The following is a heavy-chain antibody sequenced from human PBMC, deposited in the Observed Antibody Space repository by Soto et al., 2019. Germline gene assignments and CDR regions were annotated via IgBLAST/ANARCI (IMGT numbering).Heavy chain of an antibody. V-gene: IGHV4-59*08. CDR1: GGSISSYY. D-gene: IGHD3-22*01. CDR2: IYYSGST. CDR3: ARGYDSSEPFDY. J-gene: IGHJ4*02. Sequence: SETLSLTCTVSGGSISSYYWSWIRQPPGKGLEWIGYIYYSGSTNYNPSLKSRVTISVDTSKNQFSLKLSSVTAADTAVYYCARGYDSSEPFDYWGQGTLVTVSS.